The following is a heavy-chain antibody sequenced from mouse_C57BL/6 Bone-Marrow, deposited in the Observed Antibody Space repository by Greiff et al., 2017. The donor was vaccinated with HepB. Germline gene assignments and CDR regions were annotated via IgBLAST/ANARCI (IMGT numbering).Heavy chain of an antibody. CDR2: IHPNSGST. D-gene: IGHD2-4*01. CDR1: GYTFTSYW. V-gene: IGHV1-64*01. Sequence: VQLQQPGAELVKPGASVKLSCKASGYTFTSYWMHWVKQRPGQGLEWIGMIHPNSGSTNYNEKFKSKATLTVDKSSSTAYMQLSSLTSEDSAVYYCARWDYDYLYYFDYWGQGTTLTVSS. CDR3: ARWDYDYLYYFDY. J-gene: IGHJ2*01.